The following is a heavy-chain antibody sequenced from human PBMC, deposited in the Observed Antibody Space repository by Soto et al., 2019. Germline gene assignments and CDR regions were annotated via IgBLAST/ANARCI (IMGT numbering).Heavy chain of an antibody. CDR3: ARDQIAVAVRLSDY. CDR2: NSAYNGNT. D-gene: IGHD6-19*01. J-gene: IGHJ4*02. V-gene: IGHV1-18*01. Sequence: ASVKVSCKASGYTFTSYGISWVRQAPGQGLEWMGWNSAYNGNTNYAQKLQGRVTMTTDTSTSTAYMELRSLRSDDTAVYYCARDQIAVAVRLSDYWGQGTLVTVSS. CDR1: GYTFTSYG.